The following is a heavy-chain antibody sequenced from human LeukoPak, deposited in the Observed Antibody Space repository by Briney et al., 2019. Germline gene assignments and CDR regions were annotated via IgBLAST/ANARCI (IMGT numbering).Heavy chain of an antibody. J-gene: IGHJ4*02. CDR2: ISAYNGNT. D-gene: IGHD2-2*01. V-gene: IGHV1-18*01. CDR3: ARDGVVPAATVPDY. CDR1: GYTFTSYS. Sequence: ASVKVSCKAPGYTFTSYSISWVRQAPGQGLEWMGWISAYNGNTNYAQKLQGRVTMTTDTSTSTAYMELRSLRSDDTAVYYCARDGVVPAATVPDYWGQGTLVTVSS.